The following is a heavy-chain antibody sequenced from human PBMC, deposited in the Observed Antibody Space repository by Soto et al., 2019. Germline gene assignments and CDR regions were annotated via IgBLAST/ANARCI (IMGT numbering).Heavy chain of an antibody. Sequence: QVQLVQSGAEVKKPGSSVKVSCKASGGTFSSYAISWVRQATGQGREWMGGIIPIFGTANYAQKFQGRVTITADESTSTAYMELSSLRSEATAVYYCERHRGSCYCGMDVWGQGPTVTVAS. CDR3: ERHRGSCYCGMDV. J-gene: IGHJ6*02. CDR2: IIPIFGTA. D-gene: IGHD2-15*01. V-gene: IGHV1-69*01. CDR1: GGTFSSYA.